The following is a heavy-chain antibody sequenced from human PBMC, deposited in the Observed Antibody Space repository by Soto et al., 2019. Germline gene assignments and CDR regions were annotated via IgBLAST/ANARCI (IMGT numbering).Heavy chain of an antibody. CDR2: ISGSGGST. J-gene: IGHJ5*02. CDR1: GFTFSSYA. V-gene: IGHV3-23*01. D-gene: IGHD6-19*01. Sequence: HPGGSLRLSCAASGFTFSSYAMSWVRQAPGKGLEWVSAISGSGGSTYYADSVKGRFTISRDNSKNTLYLQMNSLRAEDTAVYYCAKLLGIAVAAPNWFDPWGQGTLVTVSS. CDR3: AKLLGIAVAAPNWFDP.